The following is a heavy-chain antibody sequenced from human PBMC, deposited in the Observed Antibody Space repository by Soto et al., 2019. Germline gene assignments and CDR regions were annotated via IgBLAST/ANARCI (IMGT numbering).Heavy chain of an antibody. CDR1: GGTFSSYA. V-gene: IGHV1-69*13. CDR3: ARQARYYYYSSGYAEIFAY. CDR2: IIPIFGTA. J-gene: IGHJ4*02. D-gene: IGHD3-22*01. Sequence: SVKVSCKASGGTFSSYAISWVRQAPGQGLEWMGGIIPIFGTANYAQKFQGRVTITADESTSTAYMELSSLRSEDTAVYYCARQARYYYYSSGYAEIFAYWGQRTLVTVSA.